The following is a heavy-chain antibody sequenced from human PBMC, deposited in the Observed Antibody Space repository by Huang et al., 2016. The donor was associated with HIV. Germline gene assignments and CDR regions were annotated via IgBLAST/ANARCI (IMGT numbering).Heavy chain of an antibody. CDR2: IKQDETEK. V-gene: IGHV3-7*01. Sequence: VESGGRSVQPGGSIRLSCVGSTFTFGAYWMSWVRKTPGKGLEWVANIKQDETEKYYVDSVKGRFNISRDNAKKVLFLEMDALRVEDTAIYFCATKTAGMDIWGQGTTVIVSS. CDR1: TFTFGAYW. CDR3: ATKTAGMDI. J-gene: IGHJ6*02.